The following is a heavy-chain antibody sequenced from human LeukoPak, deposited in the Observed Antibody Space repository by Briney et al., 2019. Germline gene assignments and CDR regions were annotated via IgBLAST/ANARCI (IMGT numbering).Heavy chain of an antibody. V-gene: IGHV4-59*01. Sequence: PSETLSLTCTVSGGSISSFYWSWIRQPPGKGLEWIGYIYYSGSTNYNPSLKSRVTISVDTSKNQFSLKPSSVPAADTAVYYCARNGTRGTNLNWCEPWGQETLVTVSS. D-gene: IGHD1-1*01. J-gene: IGHJ5*02. CDR3: ARNGTRGTNLNWCEP. CDR1: GGSISSFY. CDR2: IYYSGST.